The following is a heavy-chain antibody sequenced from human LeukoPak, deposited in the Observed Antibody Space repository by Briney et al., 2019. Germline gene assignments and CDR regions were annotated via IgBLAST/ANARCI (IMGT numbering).Heavy chain of an antibody. CDR2: ISGSGGST. CDR3: AKPRYGDYYFDY. Sequence: GGSLRLSCAASGFTFSSYAMSWVRQAPGKGLEWVSAISGSGGSTYYADSVKGRLTISRDNSKNTLYLQMNSLRAEDTAVYYCAKPRYGDYYFDYWGQGTLVTVSS. V-gene: IGHV3-23*01. CDR1: GFTFSSYA. D-gene: IGHD4-17*01. J-gene: IGHJ4*02.